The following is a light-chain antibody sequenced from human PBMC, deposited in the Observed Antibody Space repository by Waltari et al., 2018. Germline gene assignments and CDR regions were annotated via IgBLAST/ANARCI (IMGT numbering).Light chain of an antibody. CDR2: EVT. J-gene: IGLJ3*02. V-gene: IGLV2-14*01. CDR3: SSYTGRNSWV. CDR1: SSAVGGHKY. Sequence: QSPLTQPASLSGSHGQSITLSCTGSSSAVGGHKYVSWYQQHPGKAPKVMIYEVTHRPSGVSNRFSGSKSGNTASLTISGLQAEDEADYYCSSYTGRNSWVFGGGTKLTVL.